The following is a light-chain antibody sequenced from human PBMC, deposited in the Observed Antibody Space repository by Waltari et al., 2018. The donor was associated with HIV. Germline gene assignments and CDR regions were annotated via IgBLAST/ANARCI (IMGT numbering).Light chain of an antibody. Sequence: SYELTQPPSVSVSPGQTASITCSGNRLGENYACCYKQKPGQSPVLVIYYDSRRPSGIPERFSGSNSGNTATLTISGTQAMDEADYYCQAWDSNTVVFGGGTKLTVL. J-gene: IGLJ2*01. CDR1: RLGENY. CDR3: QAWDSNTVV. CDR2: YDS. V-gene: IGLV3-1*01.